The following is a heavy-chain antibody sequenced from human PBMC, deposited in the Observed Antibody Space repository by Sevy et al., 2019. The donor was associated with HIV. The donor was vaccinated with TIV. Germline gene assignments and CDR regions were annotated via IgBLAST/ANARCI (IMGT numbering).Heavy chain of an antibody. CDR3: ARGGYSGYRNYYYGMDV. Sequence: GGSLRLSCAASGFTFSSYSMNWVRQAPGKGLEWVSYISSSSSSIYYADSVKGRFTISRDNAKKSLYLQMNSLRDEDTAAYYCARGGYSGYRNYYYGMDVWGQGTTVTVSS. J-gene: IGHJ6*02. D-gene: IGHD5-12*01. V-gene: IGHV3-48*02. CDR2: ISSSSSSI. CDR1: GFTFSSYS.